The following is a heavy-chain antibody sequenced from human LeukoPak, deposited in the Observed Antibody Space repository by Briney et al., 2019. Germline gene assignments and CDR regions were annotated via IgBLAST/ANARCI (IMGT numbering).Heavy chain of an antibody. J-gene: IGHJ4*02. CDR3: ARVGRAVDY. V-gene: IGHV4-39*07. CDR1: GVSISSSSYY. CDR2: IYYSGST. Sequence: PSETLSLTCTVSGVSISSSSYYWGWIRQPPGRGLEWIGSIYYSGSTYYNPFLKSRVTISVDTSRNQFSLKLSSVTAADTAVYYCARVGRAVDYWGQGTLVTVSS.